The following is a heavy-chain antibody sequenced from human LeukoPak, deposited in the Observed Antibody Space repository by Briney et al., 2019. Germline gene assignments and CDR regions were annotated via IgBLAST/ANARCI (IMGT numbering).Heavy chain of an antibody. CDR3: ATSGYSGYDPFDY. Sequence: RAGGSLRLSCAASGFSFSDYYMSWIRQAPGKGLEWLSYISSSGTMTYYADSVRGRFTIFRDNAKNSLYVQMNSLRAEDTAVYYCATSGYSGYDPFDYWGQGTLVTVSS. CDR2: ISSSGTMT. V-gene: IGHV3-11*04. J-gene: IGHJ4*02. D-gene: IGHD5-12*01. CDR1: GFSFSDYY.